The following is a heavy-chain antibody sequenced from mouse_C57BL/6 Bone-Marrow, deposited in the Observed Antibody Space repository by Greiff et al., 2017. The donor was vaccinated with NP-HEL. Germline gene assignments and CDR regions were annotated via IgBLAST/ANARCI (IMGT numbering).Heavy chain of an antibody. CDR1: GYSFTGYY. V-gene: IGHV1-42*01. D-gene: IGHD2-4*01. CDR2: LNPSTGGY. Sequence: EVQLLQSGPELVKPGASVKISCKASGYSFTGYYMNWVKQSPEKSLEWIGELNPSTGGYTYKQKFKAKATFTVAKSSSTPYIQLTSLTSEDSAVYNCALYDYDGKGYFDDWGQGTTLTVSS. CDR3: ALYDYDGKGYFDD. J-gene: IGHJ2*01.